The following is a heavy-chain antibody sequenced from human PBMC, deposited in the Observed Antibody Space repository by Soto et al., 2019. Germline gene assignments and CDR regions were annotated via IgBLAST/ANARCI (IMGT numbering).Heavy chain of an antibody. CDR3: VKDQFYSSGYYYLWYYYGMDV. J-gene: IGHJ6*04. V-gene: IGHV3-64D*08. CDR2: ISSNGGST. D-gene: IGHD3-22*01. Sequence: GGSLRLSCSASGFTFSSYAMHWVRQAPGKGLEYVSAISSNGGSTYYADSVKGRFTISRDNSKNTLYLQMSSLRAEDTAVYYCVKDQFYSSGYYYLWYYYGMDVGGKGTTVTVP. CDR1: GFTFSSYA.